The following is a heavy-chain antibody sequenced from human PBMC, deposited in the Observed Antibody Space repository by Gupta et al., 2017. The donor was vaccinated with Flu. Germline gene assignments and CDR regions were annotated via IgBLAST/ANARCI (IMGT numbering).Heavy chain of an antibody. D-gene: IGHD6-19*01. CDR2: INVAGDT. Sequence: ASGFTFSNYDMHWVRQTTGKGLEWVSAINVAGDTYYPDSVKGRFTISRENAKSSLYLQMNSLTVGDTAVYYCAREPPVAGGYFYGVDVWGQGTTVTVSS. CDR3: AREPPVAGGYFYGVDV. V-gene: IGHV3-13*01. J-gene: IGHJ6*02. CDR1: GFTFSNYD.